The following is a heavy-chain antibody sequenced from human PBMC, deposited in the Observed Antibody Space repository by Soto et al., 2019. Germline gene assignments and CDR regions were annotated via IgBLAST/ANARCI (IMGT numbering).Heavy chain of an antibody. J-gene: IGHJ4*01. CDR3: TTDSRTTLPEIRFDY. V-gene: IGHV3-15*07. D-gene: IGHD1-26*01. Sequence: LRLSCAASGFPFNNAWINWVRQVPGKGLEWVGRVKSKADGGSGDYAAPVKGRFVVSRDDSKDIVYLQMNSLKIEYTGVYYCTTDSRTTLPEIRFDYWGHGTQVTVSS. CDR1: GFPFNNAW. CDR2: VKSKADGGSG.